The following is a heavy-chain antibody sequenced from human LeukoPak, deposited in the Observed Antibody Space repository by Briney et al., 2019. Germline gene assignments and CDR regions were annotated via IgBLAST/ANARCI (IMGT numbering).Heavy chain of an antibody. J-gene: IGHJ4*02. CDR2: IWYDGGNK. CDR3: ARDGPTLYSSGWYKGGIGY. D-gene: IGHD6-19*01. CDR1: EFTFSSYG. Sequence: GGSLRLSCAASEFTFSSYGMHWVRQAPGKGLEWVAVIWYDGGNKYYADSVKGRFTISRDNSKNTLYLQMNSLRAEDTAVYYCARDGPTLYSSGWYKGGIGYWGQGTLVTVSS. V-gene: IGHV3-33*01.